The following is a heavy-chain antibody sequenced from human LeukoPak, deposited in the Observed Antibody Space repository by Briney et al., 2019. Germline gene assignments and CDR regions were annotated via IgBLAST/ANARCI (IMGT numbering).Heavy chain of an antibody. Sequence: SVKVSCKASGGTFRSYAIRWVRQDPGQGLEWMGGIMPLFGTANYAQKFQGRVTITTDESTSTAYMELSSLRSEDTAVYYCARHVAARYYYYMDVWGKGPTVTVSS. V-gene: IGHV1-69*05. D-gene: IGHD6-19*01. CDR3: ARHVAARYYYYMDV. CDR1: GGTFRSYA. CDR2: IMPLFGTA. J-gene: IGHJ6*03.